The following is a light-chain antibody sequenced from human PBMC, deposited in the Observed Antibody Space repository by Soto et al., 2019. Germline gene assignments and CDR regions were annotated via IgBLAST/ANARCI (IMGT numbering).Light chain of an antibody. CDR2: EGS. CDR3: CSYAGTRTFI. CDR1: STDVGRYNL. J-gene: IGLJ2*01. V-gene: IGLV2-23*01. Sequence: QSVLTQPASVSGSPEQSITVSCTGTSTDVGRYNLVSWYQQHPGKAPKLIIYEGSKRPPGVSNRFSGSKSGNTASLTISGLQAEDEADYYCCSYAGTRTFIFGGGTKLTVL.